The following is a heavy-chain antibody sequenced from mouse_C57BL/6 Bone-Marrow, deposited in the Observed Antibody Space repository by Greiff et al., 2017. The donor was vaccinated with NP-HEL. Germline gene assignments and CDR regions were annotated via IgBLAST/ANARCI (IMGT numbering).Heavy chain of an antibody. CDR3: ARHSPHYYGSNHFDY. D-gene: IGHD1-1*01. CDR1: GFSLTSYG. CDR2: IWSDGST. J-gene: IGHJ2*01. V-gene: IGHV2-6-1*01. Sequence: QVQLKESGPGLVAPSQSLSITCTVSGFSLTSYGVHWVRPPPGKGLEWLVVIWSDGSTTYNSALKSRLSISKDNSKSQVFLKMNSLQTDDTAMYYCARHSPHYYGSNHFDYWGQGTTLTVSS.